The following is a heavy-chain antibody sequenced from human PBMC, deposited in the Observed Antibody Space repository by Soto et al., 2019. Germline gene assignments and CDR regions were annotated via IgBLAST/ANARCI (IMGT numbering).Heavy chain of an antibody. CDR1: GFTFPSYG. V-gene: IGHV1-18*01. CDR2: ISAYNGNK. J-gene: IGHJ4*02. Sequence: GASGKVSCKASGFTFPSYGFSWVRQAPGQGLEWMGWISAYNGNKKYAQNFQDRVTLTTERSTSTVYMELRSLTSDDTAVYYCARWQDTSYWTPGVDFCGQGPLVTVS. CDR3: ARWQDTSYWTPGVDF. D-gene: IGHD1-1*01.